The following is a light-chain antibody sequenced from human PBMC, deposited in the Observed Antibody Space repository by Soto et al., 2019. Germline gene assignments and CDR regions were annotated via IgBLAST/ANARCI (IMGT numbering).Light chain of an antibody. CDR3: QHYNTYSWT. CDR2: KAS. Sequence: DIHLTQSPSTLSASVGDRVTITCRASQSITMWLAWFQQKPGKAPKLLIYKASSLESGVPSRFSGRGSGTEFTLTISSLQPDDFATYYCQHYNTYSWTFGQGTKVGIK. CDR1: QSITMW. V-gene: IGKV1-5*03. J-gene: IGKJ1*01.